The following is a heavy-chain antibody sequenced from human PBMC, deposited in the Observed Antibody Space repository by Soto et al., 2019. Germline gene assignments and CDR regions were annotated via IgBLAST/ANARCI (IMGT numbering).Heavy chain of an antibody. V-gene: IGHV5-51*01. Sequence: GESLKISCKGSGYSFTSYWIGWVRQMPGKGLEWMGIIYPGDSDTRYSPSFQGQVTISADKSISTAYLQWSSLKASDTAMYYCAIRWDCSGGSCPFDFWGQGTLVTVSS. D-gene: IGHD2-15*01. CDR2: IYPGDSDT. CDR3: AIRWDCSGGSCPFDF. CDR1: GYSFTSYW. J-gene: IGHJ4*02.